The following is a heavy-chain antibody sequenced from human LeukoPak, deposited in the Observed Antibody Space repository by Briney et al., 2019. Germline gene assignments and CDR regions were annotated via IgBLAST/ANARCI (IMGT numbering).Heavy chain of an antibody. CDR1: RFTFINYA. D-gene: IGHD4-17*01. CDR3: ARTNPVYGDYDY. V-gene: IGHV3-23*03. Sequence: GGSLRLSCVASRFTFINYAMSWVRQAPGKGLQWVSVMFPDGRTYYADSVKGRFTISRDLAGNTLLLQMHSLRADDTAVHYCARTNPVYGDYDYWGQGTLVTVSS. CDR2: MFPDGRT. J-gene: IGHJ4*02.